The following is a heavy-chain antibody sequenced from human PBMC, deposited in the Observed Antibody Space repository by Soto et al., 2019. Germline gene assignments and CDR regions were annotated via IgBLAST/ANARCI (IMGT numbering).Heavy chain of an antibody. CDR1: GGSITNYY. D-gene: IGHD3-10*01. V-gene: IGHV4-59*08. J-gene: IGHJ6*02. CDR3: ARHGFGSLHGLVDV. Sequence: QVQLQESGPGLVKPSETLSLTCTVSGGSITNYYCSWFRQPPGKGLEWIGYIQYNGYSAYNLSLKRRVTMSMHTSKTPFSLMLESVTATDTAVYYCARHGFGSLHGLVDVWGQGTTVIVSS. CDR2: IQYNGYS.